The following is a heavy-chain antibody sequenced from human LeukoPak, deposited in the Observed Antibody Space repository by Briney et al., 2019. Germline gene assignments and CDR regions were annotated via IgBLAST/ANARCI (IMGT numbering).Heavy chain of an antibody. V-gene: IGHV3-23*01. CDR1: GFTFSSQP. J-gene: IGHJ4*02. CDR2: HRGSGGST. CDR3: AKVDRANYGDYTFDY. Sequence: GGPLSLFCAASGFTFSSQPMSWPRQAPGKGLEGFSTHRGSGGSTYYAVSVKGRLSISRDNSKNTLYLQMNSLRAEDTAVYYCAKVDRANYGDYTFDYWGQGTLVTVSS. D-gene: IGHD4-17*01.